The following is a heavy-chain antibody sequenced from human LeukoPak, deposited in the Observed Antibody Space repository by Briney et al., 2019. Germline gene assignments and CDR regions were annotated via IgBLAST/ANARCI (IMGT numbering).Heavy chain of an antibody. CDR1: GGTFSSYA. J-gene: IGHJ4*02. D-gene: IGHD3-10*01. CDR3: ASLYGSGSYYNNY. V-gene: IGHV1-69*04. CDR2: IIPILGIA. Sequence: SVKVSCKASGGTFSSYAISWVRQAPGQGLEWMGRIIPILGIANYTQKFQGRVTITADKSTSTAYMELSSLRSEDTAVYYCASLYGSGSYYNNYWGQGTLVTVSS.